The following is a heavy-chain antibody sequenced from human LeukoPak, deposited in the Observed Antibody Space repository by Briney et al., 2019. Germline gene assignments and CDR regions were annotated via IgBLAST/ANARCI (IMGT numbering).Heavy chain of an antibody. J-gene: IGHJ4*02. D-gene: IGHD3-10*01. CDR3: ATSRYGSGSRFDY. CDR2: IIPIFGAA. CDR1: GGTFSSYA. V-gene: IGHV1-69*05. Sequence: SVKVSCKASGGTFSSYAISWVRQAPGQGPEWMGGIIPIFGAANYAQKFQGRVTITTDESTSTAYMELSSLRSEDTAVYYCATSRYGSGSRFDYWGQGTLVTVSS.